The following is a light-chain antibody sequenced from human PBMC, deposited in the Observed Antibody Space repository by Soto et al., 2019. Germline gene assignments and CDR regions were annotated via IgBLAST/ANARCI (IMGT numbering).Light chain of an antibody. Sequence: EIVLTQSPGTLSLSPVERATLSCMASQSVSSIYLAWYQQKPGQAPRLLIYGASSRATGIPDRFSGSGSGTDFTLTISRLEPEDFAVYYCQQYYNWPRTFGQGTKVDIK. V-gene: IGKV3-20*01. CDR2: GAS. CDR1: QSVSSIY. J-gene: IGKJ1*01. CDR3: QQYYNWPRT.